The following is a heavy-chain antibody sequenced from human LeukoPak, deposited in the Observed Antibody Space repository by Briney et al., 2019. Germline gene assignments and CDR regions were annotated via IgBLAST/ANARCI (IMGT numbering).Heavy chain of an antibody. J-gene: IGHJ2*01. CDR2: IYTSGST. D-gene: IGHD3-16*01. Sequence: PSETLSLTCTVSGGSISSYYWSWIRQPAGEGLEWIGRIYTSGSTNYNPSLKSRVTISVDKSKNQFSLKLSSVTAADTAVYYCARGPLIWGYFDLWGRGTLVTVSS. V-gene: IGHV4-4*07. CDR3: ARGPLIWGYFDL. CDR1: GGSISSYY.